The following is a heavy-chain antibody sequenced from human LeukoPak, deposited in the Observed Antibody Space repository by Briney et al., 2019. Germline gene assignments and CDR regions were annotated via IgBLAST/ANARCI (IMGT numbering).Heavy chain of an antibody. CDR3: ARDLWEGSNSWIPY. CDR1: GYTFTGDY. V-gene: IGHV1-2*02. J-gene: IGHJ4*02. Sequence: ASEKVSCKASGYTFTGDYMHWVRQAPGQGLEWMGWINPNSGGTKYAQKFQGRVTMTRDTSISTAYMELTSLRSDDTAVYYCARDLWEGSNSWIPYWGQGTLVTVSS. D-gene: IGHD6-13*01. CDR2: INPNSGGT.